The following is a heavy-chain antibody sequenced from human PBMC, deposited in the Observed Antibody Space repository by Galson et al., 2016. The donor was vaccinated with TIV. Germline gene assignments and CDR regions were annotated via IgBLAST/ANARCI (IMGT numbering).Heavy chain of an antibody. CDR2: ISTTGTT. V-gene: IGHV4-61*09. CDR1: DDSFSTNSYY. Sequence: TLSLTCTVSDDSFSTNSYYWTWIRQPAGKGLGWIGYISTTGTTNYNPSLKSRVAISLDTSKSQFSLKLSSVTAADTALYFCARGLTSSSWSRCYFDNWGRGRLVTVSS. J-gene: IGHJ4*02. CDR3: ARGLTSSSWSRCYFDN. D-gene: IGHD6-13*01.